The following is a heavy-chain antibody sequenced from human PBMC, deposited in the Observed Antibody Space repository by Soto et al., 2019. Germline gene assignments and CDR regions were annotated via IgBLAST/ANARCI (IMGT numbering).Heavy chain of an antibody. J-gene: IGHJ6*03. CDR2: INHSGST. CDR1: GGSFSGYY. Sequence: SETLSLTCAVYGGSFSGYYWSWIRQPPGKGLEWIGEINHSGSTNYNPSLKSRVTISVDTSKNQFSLKLSSVTAADTAVYYCARGTDVATNYYMDVWGKGTTVTVSS. D-gene: IGHD2-15*01. CDR3: ARGTDVATNYYMDV. V-gene: IGHV4-34*01.